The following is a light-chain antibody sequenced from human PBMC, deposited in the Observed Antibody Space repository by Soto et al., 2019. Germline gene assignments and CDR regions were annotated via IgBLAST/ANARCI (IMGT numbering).Light chain of an antibody. CDR1: QIISSW. Sequence: DIQMTQSPSTLSASVGDRVTITCRASQIISSWLAWYQQKPGKAPKLLIYKASSLESGVPSRFSGSGSGTEFTLTISSLQPDDSATYYCQQYDSSPLTFGGGTKVEIK. J-gene: IGKJ4*01. V-gene: IGKV1-5*03. CDR3: QQYDSSPLT. CDR2: KAS.